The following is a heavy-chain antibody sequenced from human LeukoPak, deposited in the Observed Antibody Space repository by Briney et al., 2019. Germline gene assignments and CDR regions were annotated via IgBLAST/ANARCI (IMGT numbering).Heavy chain of an antibody. CDR3: ASGYSGYDSASDY. V-gene: IGHV7-4-1*02. D-gene: IGHD5-12*01. CDR1: GYTFTSYA. Sequence: ASVKVSCKASGYTFTSYAMNWVRQAPGQGLEWMGWINTNTGNPTYAQGFTGRFVFSLVTSVSTAYLQISSLKAEDTAVYYCASGYSGYDSASDYWGQGTLVTVSS. CDR2: INTNTGNP. J-gene: IGHJ4*02.